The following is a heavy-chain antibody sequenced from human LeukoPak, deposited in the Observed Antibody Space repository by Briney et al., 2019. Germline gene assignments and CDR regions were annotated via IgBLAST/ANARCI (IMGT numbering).Heavy chain of an antibody. J-gene: IGHJ4*02. CDR3: ARDLISGPATHDS. CDR2: ITSGGST. Sequence: GGSLRLSCAASGFTVGSNTMSRVRQAPGKGLEWVSVITSGGSTYFADSVKGRFTVSRDNSKNTLSLQMNSLRVEDTAVYYCARDLISGPATHDSWGQGALVTVSS. CDR1: GFTVGSNT. D-gene: IGHD2-15*01. V-gene: IGHV3-66*01.